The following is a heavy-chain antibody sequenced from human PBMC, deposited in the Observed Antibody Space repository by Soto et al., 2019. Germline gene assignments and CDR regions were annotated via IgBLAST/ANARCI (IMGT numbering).Heavy chain of an antibody. CDR3: TRERGSYYGSGTNWFDP. CDR2: IYHSGST. J-gene: IGHJ5*02. CDR1: GGSNSSSNW. V-gene: IGHV4-4*02. D-gene: IGHD3-10*01. Sequence: SETLSLTCAVSGGSNSSSNWWSWVRQPPGKGLEWIGEIYHSGSTNYNPSLKSRVTISVDKSKNQFSLKLSSVTAADTAVYYCTRERGSYYGSGTNWFDPWGQGTLVPVSS.